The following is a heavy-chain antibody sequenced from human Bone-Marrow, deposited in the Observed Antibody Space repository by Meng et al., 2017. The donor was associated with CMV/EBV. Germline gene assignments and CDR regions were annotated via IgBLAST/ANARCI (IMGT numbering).Heavy chain of an antibody. CDR1: GGTFSSYA. D-gene: IGHD2-21*01. J-gene: IGHJ6*02. CDR2: IIPIFGTA. V-gene: IGHV1-69*05. CDR3: ARDSRGYCGGDCYLYV. Sequence: SVKVSCKASGGTFSSYAISWVRQAPGQGLEWMGGIIPIFGTANYAQKFQGRVTITTDESTSTAYMELSSLRSEDTAVYYCARDSRGYCGGDCYLYVWGQGTTVTVYS.